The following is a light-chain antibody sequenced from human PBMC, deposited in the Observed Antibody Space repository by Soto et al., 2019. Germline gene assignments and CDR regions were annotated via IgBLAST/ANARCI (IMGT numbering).Light chain of an antibody. V-gene: IGKV3-11*01. CDR1: QSVSSY. CDR2: DAS. CDR3: QQLSNSIP. J-gene: IGKJ5*01. Sequence: EIVLTQSPATLSLSPGERATLSCRASQSVSSYLAWYQQKPGQAPRLLIYDASNRATGIPARFSGSGSGTDFPLTIGGQEPKVFVFYSCQQLSNSIPLGQGTRREIK.